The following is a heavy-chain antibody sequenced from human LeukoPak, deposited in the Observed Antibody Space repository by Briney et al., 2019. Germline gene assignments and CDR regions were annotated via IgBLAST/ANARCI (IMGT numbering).Heavy chain of an antibody. Sequence: SVKVSCKASGGTFSSYAISWVRQAPGQGLEWMGGIIPIFGTANYAQKFQGRVTITADESTSTAYMELSSLRSEDTAVYYCARGKYPRSYYYYYMDVWGKGTTVTVSS. V-gene: IGHV1-69*13. D-gene: IGHD2-2*02. CDR2: IIPIFGTA. CDR1: GGTFSSYA. J-gene: IGHJ6*03. CDR3: ARGKYPRSYYYYYMDV.